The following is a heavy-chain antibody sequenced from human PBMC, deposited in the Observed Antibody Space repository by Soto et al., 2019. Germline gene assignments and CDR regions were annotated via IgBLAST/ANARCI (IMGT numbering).Heavy chain of an antibody. CDR2: ISSYNGDT. D-gene: IGHD5-12*01. J-gene: IGHJ6*02. Sequence: QVQLVQSGAEVKKPGASVKVSCKASGYTFTRSGISWVRQAPGQGPEWMGWISSYNGDTNYAQTFQGRVTMTTDTPTRTAYMELRSLRSDDTAFYYCARQGVAPYYYYGMDVWGQGTPVTVSS. CDR3: ARQGVAPYYYYGMDV. CDR1: GYTFTRSG. V-gene: IGHV1-18*01.